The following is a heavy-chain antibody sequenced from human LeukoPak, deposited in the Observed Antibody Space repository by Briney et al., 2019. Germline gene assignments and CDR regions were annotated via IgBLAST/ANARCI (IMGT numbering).Heavy chain of an antibody. V-gene: IGHV3-15*01. CDR2: IKSKTDGGTT. D-gene: IGHD2-2*01. CDR3: TTVGGGIVVVPAAIWQNY. Sequence: GGSLRLSCAASGFTFSNAWMSWVRQAPGKGLEWVGRIKSKTDGGTTDYAAPVKGRFTISRDDSKNTLYLQMNSLKTEDTAVYYCTTVGGGIVVVPAAIWQNYWGQGTLVTVSS. J-gene: IGHJ4*02. CDR1: GFTFSNAW.